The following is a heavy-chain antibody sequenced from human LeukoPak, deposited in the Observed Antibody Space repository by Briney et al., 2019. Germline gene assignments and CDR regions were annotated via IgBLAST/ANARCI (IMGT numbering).Heavy chain of an antibody. CDR2: IYHSGST. J-gene: IGHJ3*02. D-gene: IGHD3-3*01. CDR1: GGSISSGGYY. Sequence: SETLSLTCTVSGGSISSGGYYWSWIRQPPGKGLEWIGYIYHSGSTYYNPSLKSRVTISVDRSKNQFSLKLSSVTAADTAVYYCARITASTIFGVVISQDAFDIWGQGTMVTVSS. V-gene: IGHV4-30-2*01. CDR3: ARITASTIFGVVISQDAFDI.